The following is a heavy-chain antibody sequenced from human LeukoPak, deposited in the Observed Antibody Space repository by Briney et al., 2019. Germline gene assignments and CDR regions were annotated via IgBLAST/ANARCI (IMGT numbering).Heavy chain of an antibody. J-gene: IGHJ4*02. Sequence: GGSLRLSCAASGFTFISYWMSWVRQAPGKGLEWVANIKQDGSETYYVDSVKGRFTISRDNAKNSLYLQMNSLSAEDTAVYYCARPSFTQGSYFDYWGQGTLVTVSS. CDR1: GFTFISYW. CDR3: ARPSFTQGSYFDY. V-gene: IGHV3-7*01. CDR2: IKQDGSET. D-gene: IGHD2-15*01.